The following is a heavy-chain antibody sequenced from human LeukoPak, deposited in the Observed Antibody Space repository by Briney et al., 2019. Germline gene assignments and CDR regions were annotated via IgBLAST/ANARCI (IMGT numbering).Heavy chain of an antibody. CDR2: ISSSGSTI. CDR1: GFIFTNYE. Sequence: GGSLRLSCAASGFIFTNYEMNWVRQAPGKGLEWVSYISSSGSTIYYADSVKGRFTISRDNAKNSLYLQMNSLRAEDTAIYYCARVNKGYCSSTSCSPDSDYGYWGQGTLVNVSS. V-gene: IGHV3-48*03. J-gene: IGHJ4*02. CDR3: ARVNKGYCSSTSCSPDSDYGY. D-gene: IGHD2-2*01.